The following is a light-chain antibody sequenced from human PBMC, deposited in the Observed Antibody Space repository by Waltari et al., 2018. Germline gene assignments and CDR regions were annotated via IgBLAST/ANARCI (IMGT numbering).Light chain of an antibody. Sequence: EIVLTQSPATLSLSPGERATLSCRASQSVSSYLACYQQKPGQAPRLLIYDASNRATGIPARCSGSGSGTDFTLTISSLEPEDFAVYYCQQRSNWPQLTFGGGTKVEIK. V-gene: IGKV3-11*01. CDR3: QQRSNWPQLT. CDR2: DAS. J-gene: IGKJ4*01. CDR1: QSVSSY.